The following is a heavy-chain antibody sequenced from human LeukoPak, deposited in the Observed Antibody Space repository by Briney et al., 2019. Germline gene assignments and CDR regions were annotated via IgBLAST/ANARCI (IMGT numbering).Heavy chain of an antibody. V-gene: IGHV1-8*03. Sequence: GASVKVSCKASEYTFTSYDINWVRQATGQGLEWMGWMNPNSGNTGYAQKFQGRVTITRNTSISTAYMELSSLRSEDTAVYYCAVQHDFWSGYRNWGQGTLVTVSS. CDR1: EYTFTSYD. CDR2: MNPNSGNT. D-gene: IGHD3-3*01. CDR3: AVQHDFWSGYRN. J-gene: IGHJ4*02.